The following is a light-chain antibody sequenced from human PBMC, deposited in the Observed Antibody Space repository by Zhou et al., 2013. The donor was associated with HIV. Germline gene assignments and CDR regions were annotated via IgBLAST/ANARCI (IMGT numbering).Light chain of an antibody. CDR2: GAF. CDR3: QQCNSYPYT. Sequence: DIQMTQSPSSLSTSVGGTVTITCRASQGIKNDLGWYQHKAGEAPKRLIYGAFSLQNGAPSRFSGSGTGTEFTLTISSLQPDDFGTYYCQQCNSYPYTFGQGTKLEIK. CDR1: QGIKND. V-gene: IGKV1-17*01. J-gene: IGKJ2*01.